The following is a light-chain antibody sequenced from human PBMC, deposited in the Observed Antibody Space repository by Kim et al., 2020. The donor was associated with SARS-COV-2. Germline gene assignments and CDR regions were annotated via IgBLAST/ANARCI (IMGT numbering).Light chain of an antibody. CDR3: QQYNNWPRT. Sequence: EIVMTQSPATLSVSPGARATLSCRASQSVSSNLAWYRQKPGQAPRLLIYGASTRATGISARFSGSGSGTEFTLTISSLQSEAFAVYYCQQYNNWPRTFGGGTKVDIK. CDR1: QSVSSN. V-gene: IGKV3-15*01. J-gene: IGKJ4*01. CDR2: GAS.